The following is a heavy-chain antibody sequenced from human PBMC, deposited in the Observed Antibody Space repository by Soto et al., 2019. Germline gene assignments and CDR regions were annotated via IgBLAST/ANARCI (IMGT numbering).Heavy chain of an antibody. V-gene: IGHV4-34*01. CDR1: GGSFTDYY. D-gene: IGHD3-16*02. Sequence: QVQLQQWGAGLLKPSETLSLTCAVYGGSFTDYYWTWIRQPPGKGLEWIGEINHSGSTNYNPSLKNRVTISLDTSKTQFSLKVNSVTAAYTAVYFCARVRARLLSHAFDFWGQGTLVTVSS. CDR3: ARVRARLLSHAFDF. J-gene: IGHJ3*01. CDR2: INHSGST.